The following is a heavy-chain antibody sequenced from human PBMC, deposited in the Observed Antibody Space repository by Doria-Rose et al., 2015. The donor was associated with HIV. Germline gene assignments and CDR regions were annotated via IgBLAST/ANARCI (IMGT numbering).Heavy chain of an antibody. CDR2: INHSGST. D-gene: IGHD1-1*01. CDR3: ARGLLRGGWNDVDYYYGMDV. V-gene: IGHV4-34*01. J-gene: IGHJ6*02. Sequence: QPPGKGLEWIGEINHSGSTNYKTSLKSRATISLDTSKNLFSLKLSSVTAADTAVYYCARGLLRGGWNDVDYYYGMDVWGQGTTVTVSS.